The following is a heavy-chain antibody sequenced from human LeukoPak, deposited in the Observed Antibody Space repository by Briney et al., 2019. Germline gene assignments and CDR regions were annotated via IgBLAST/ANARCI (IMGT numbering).Heavy chain of an antibody. CDR2: IVGRGTI. D-gene: IGHD2-15*01. J-gene: IGHJ4*02. CDR3: AADCSGGSCSLGPPDY. Sequence: GGSLRLSCAASGFTFSDYYMNWIRQAPGKGLEWISHIVGRGTISYADSVKGRFTISRDNAKNTLYLQMNSLRAEDTAVYYCAADCSGGSCSLGPPDYWGQGTLVTVSS. CDR1: GFTFSDYY. V-gene: IGHV3-11*01.